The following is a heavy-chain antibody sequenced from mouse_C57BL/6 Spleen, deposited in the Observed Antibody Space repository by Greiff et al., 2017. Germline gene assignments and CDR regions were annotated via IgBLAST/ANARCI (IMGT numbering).Heavy chain of an antibody. J-gene: IGHJ1*03. Sequence: DVQLVESGGGLVKPGGSLKLSCAASGFTFSSYAMSWVRQTPEKRLEWVATISDGGSYTYYPDNVKGRFTISRDNAKNNLYLQMSHLKSEDTAMYYCARDEMAIYDCYFDVWGTGTTVTVSS. CDR1: GFTFSSYA. CDR3: ARDEMAIYDCYFDV. D-gene: IGHD2-3*01. V-gene: IGHV5-4*01. CDR2: ISDGGSYT.